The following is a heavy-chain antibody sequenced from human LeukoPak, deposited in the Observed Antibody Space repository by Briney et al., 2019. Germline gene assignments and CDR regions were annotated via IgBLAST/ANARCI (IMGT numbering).Heavy chain of an antibody. CDR1: RYVLANKG. CDR3: ARDLGSGSYYVDY. D-gene: IGHD3-10*01. J-gene: IGHJ4*02. V-gene: IGHV1-18*01. CDR2: ITAYNGKT. Sequence: ASVKVSCQSTRYVLANKGISWVRQAPGQGREWMGWITAYNGKTNYAQKFQGRLIMTTDTSTSTAYMELRSLRSDDTALYYCARDLGSGSYYVDYWGQGTPVTVSS.